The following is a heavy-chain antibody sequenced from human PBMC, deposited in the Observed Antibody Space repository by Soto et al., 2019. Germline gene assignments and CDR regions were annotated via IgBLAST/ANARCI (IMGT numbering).Heavy chain of an antibody. CDR3: ARGWLLTYYFDY. CDR2: INHSGST. V-gene: IGHV4-34*01. CDR1: GGSFSGYY. J-gene: IGHJ4*02. D-gene: IGHD6-19*01. Sequence: SETLSLTCAVYGGSFSGYYWSWIRQPPGKGLEWIGEINHSGSTNYNPSLKSRFTISVDTSKNQFSLKLSSVSAADTAVYYCARGWLLTYYFDYWGQGTLVTVSS.